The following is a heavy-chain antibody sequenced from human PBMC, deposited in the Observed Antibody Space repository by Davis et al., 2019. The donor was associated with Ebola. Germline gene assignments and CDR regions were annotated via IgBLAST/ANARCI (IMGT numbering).Heavy chain of an antibody. Sequence: PGGSLRLSCAASGFTFSNYAMSWVRQAPGKGLEWVSAISGSGGSTYYADSVKGRFTISRDNSKNTLYLQMNSLRAEDTAVYYCAKDSETFWSGYHAYDAFDIWGQGTMVTVSS. CDR2: ISGSGGST. J-gene: IGHJ3*02. D-gene: IGHD3-3*01. CDR1: GFTFSNYA. CDR3: AKDSETFWSGYHAYDAFDI. V-gene: IGHV3-23*01.